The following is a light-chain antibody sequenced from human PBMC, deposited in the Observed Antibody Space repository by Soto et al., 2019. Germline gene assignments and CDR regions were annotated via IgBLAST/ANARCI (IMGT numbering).Light chain of an antibody. CDR2: GDT. CDR1: NSNIGAGFD. Sequence: QSVLTQPPSVSGAPGQRVIISCTGSNSNIGAGFDLHWYQQLPGTAPKLLIYGDTNRPSGVPDRFSGSRSGTSASLAITGLQAEDEADYYCQSYDSGLSGYVFGTGTKLTVL. CDR3: QSYDSGLSGYV. V-gene: IGLV1-40*01. J-gene: IGLJ1*01.